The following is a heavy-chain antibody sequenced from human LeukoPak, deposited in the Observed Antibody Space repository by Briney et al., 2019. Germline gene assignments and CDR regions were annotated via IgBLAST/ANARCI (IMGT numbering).Heavy chain of an antibody. Sequence: GGSLRLSCAASGFTFSSYWMSWVRQAPGKGLEWVANIKQDVSEKYYVDSVKGRFTISRDNAKNSLYLQMNSLRVEDTAVYYCAKGLPYESRAYYDRLFDEWGQGTLVTVSS. CDR3: AKGLPYESRAYYDRLFDE. V-gene: IGHV3-7*03. CDR2: IKQDVSEK. J-gene: IGHJ4*02. D-gene: IGHD3-22*01. CDR1: GFTFSSYW.